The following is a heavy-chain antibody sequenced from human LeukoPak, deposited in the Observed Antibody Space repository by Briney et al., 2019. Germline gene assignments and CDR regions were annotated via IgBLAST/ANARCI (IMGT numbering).Heavy chain of an antibody. Sequence: GGSLRLSCAASGFTFSNSWMLWVRHAPGRGLEWVCRIKRDIDGGTTDYAAPVKGRFTITRDDSENTLYLQMNSLKTEDTAVYYCTTDLPRSTSCSHDYWGQGTQVTASS. CDR2: IKRDIDGGTT. CDR1: GFTFSNSW. CDR3: TTDLPRSTSCSHDY. D-gene: IGHD2/OR15-2a*01. V-gene: IGHV3-15*01. J-gene: IGHJ4*02.